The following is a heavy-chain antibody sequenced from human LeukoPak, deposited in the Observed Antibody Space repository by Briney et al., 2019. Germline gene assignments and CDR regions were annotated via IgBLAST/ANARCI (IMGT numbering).Heavy chain of an antibody. CDR1: GGSISNYY. CDR2: IYQTGAT. Sequence: PSETLSLTCIVSGGSISNYYWSWFRQPPGKGLEWIGYIYQTGATSYNPSLKSRVTISVDTSKNQFSLKLSSVTAADTAVYYCARLVGYPSGYYVDYWGQGTLVTVSS. J-gene: IGHJ4*02. V-gene: IGHV4-59*08. D-gene: IGHD3-22*01. CDR3: ARLVGYPSGYYVDY.